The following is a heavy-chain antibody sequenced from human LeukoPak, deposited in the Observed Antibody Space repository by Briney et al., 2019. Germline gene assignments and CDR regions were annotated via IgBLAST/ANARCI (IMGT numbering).Heavy chain of an antibody. Sequence: SETLSLTCAVSGGSVSGYYWSWNRLSPGKGLEWIGYIYYTGTIIYSPSLESRVTLSVDTSKNQFSLKLSSVTAADTAVYYCARDAAYSSSWYGDYYYYYYMDVWGKGTTVTVSS. D-gene: IGHD6-13*01. CDR1: GGSVSGYY. J-gene: IGHJ6*03. V-gene: IGHV4-59*02. CDR2: IYYTGTI. CDR3: ARDAAYSSSWYGDYYYYYYMDV.